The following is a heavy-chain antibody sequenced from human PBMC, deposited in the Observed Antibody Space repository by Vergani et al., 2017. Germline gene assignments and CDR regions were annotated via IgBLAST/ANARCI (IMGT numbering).Heavy chain of an antibody. CDR3: ASKGGVLMVYAMQNAFDI. Sequence: QVQLVQSGAEVKKPGASVKVSCKASGYTFTSYDINWVRQATGQGLEWMGWMNPNSGNTGYAQKFQGRVTMTRNTSISTAYMELSSLRSEDTAVYYCASKGGVLMVYAMQNAFDIWGQGTMVTVSS. CDR1: GYTFTSYD. J-gene: IGHJ3*02. CDR2: MNPNSGNT. D-gene: IGHD2-8*01. V-gene: IGHV1-8*01.